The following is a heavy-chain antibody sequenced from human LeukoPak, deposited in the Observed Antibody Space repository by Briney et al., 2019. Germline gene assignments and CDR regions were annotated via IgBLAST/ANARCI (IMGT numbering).Heavy chain of an antibody. CDR3: ARDRGRIFSGGEFDL. Sequence: ASVKVSCKASGYTFTGYYMHWVRQAPGQGLEWMGWINPNSSGTNYTQKFQGRVTMTRDTSISTAYMKLSRLRSDDTAVYYCARDRGRIFSGGEFDLWGQGTLVTVSS. CDR1: GYTFTGYY. D-gene: IGHD2-15*01. CDR2: INPNSSGT. J-gene: IGHJ5*02. V-gene: IGHV1-2*02.